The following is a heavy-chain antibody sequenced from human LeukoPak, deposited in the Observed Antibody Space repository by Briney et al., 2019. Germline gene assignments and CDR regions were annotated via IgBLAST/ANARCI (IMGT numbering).Heavy chain of an antibody. V-gene: IGHV1-69*02. J-gene: IGHJ6*01. CDR2: IIPILGIA. CDR3: ARGHQPPYYGMDV. Sequence: ASVKVSCKASGGTFSSYTISWVRQAPGQGLEWMGRIIPILGIANYAQKFQGRVTITADKSTSTAYMELGSLRSEDTAVFYCARGHQPPYYGMDVWGQGTTVTVSS. CDR1: GGTFSSYT.